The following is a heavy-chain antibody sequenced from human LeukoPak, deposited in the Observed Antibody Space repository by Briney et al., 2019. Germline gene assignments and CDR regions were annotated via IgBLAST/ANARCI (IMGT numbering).Heavy chain of an antibody. V-gene: IGHV5-51*01. D-gene: IGHD6-19*01. CDR2: IYPGDSDT. Sequence: GESLKISCKASGYSFTSYWIGWVRQMPGKGLEWMGIIYPGDSDTRYSLSFQGQVTISADRSTSTAYLQWSSLKASDTAMYYCARKSIAVADYWGQGTLVTVSS. CDR1: GYSFTSYW. CDR3: ARKSIAVADY. J-gene: IGHJ4*02.